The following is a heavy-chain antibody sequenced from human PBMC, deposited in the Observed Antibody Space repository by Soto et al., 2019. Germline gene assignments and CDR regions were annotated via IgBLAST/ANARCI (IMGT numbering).Heavy chain of an antibody. CDR3: ARSIGIAVANY. Sequence: RXQTRSVSFAISGDGVSIGSAACNWIRQSPSRGLEWLGRTYYRSQWYNDYAVSVKSRITINRDTSKNQFSLQLSSVTPDDTAVYYCARSIGIAVANYWGQGTLVTVSS. V-gene: IGHV6-1*01. CDR1: GDGVSIGSAA. J-gene: IGHJ4*02. CDR2: TYYRSQWYN. D-gene: IGHD6-19*01.